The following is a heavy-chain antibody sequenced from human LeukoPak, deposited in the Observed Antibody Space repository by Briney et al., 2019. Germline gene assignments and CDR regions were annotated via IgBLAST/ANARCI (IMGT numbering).Heavy chain of an antibody. Sequence: SETLSLTCSVSGGSISSGSYYWSRIRQPAGKGLEWIGRIYTSGSTNYNPSLKSRVTISVDTSKNQFSLKLSSVTAADTAVYYCARDTWFGAGRTFDYWGQGTLVTVSS. D-gene: IGHD3-10*01. CDR1: GGSISSGSYY. J-gene: IGHJ4*02. CDR2: IYTSGST. CDR3: ARDTWFGAGRTFDY. V-gene: IGHV4-61*02.